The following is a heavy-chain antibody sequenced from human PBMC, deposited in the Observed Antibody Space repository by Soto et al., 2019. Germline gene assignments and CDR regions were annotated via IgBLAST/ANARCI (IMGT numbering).Heavy chain of an antibody. Sequence: PGESLKISCKGSGYSFTSYWIGWVRQMPGKGLEWMGIIYPGDSDTRYSPSFQGQVTISADKSISTAYLQWSSLKASDTAMYYCARQRGLAAAGRGTYGMGVWGQGTTVTVSS. D-gene: IGHD6-13*01. CDR1: GYSFTSYW. CDR3: ARQRGLAAAGRGTYGMGV. CDR2: IYPGDSDT. V-gene: IGHV5-51*01. J-gene: IGHJ6*02.